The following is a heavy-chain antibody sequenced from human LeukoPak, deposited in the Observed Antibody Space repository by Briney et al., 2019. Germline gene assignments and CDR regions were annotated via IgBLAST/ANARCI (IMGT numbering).Heavy chain of an antibody. CDR1: GFSFSTYW. D-gene: IGHD1-1*01. CDR2: IKVDGTGT. CDR3: VRIHWRGDS. Sequence: GGSLRLSCAASGFSFSTYWMTWVRQAPGKGPEWVANIKVDGTGTNYVDSVKGRFTISRDNVKNSLFLEMKSLRVEDTAIYYCVRIHWRGDSWGQGTLVSVSS. J-gene: IGHJ5*01. V-gene: IGHV3-7*01.